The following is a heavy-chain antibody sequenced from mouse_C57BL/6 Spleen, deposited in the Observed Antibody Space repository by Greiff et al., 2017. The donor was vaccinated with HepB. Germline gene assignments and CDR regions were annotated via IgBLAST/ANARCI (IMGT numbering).Heavy chain of an antibody. J-gene: IGHJ4*01. D-gene: IGHD1-1*01. V-gene: IGHV5-6*01. CDR2: ISSGGSYT. CDR1: GFTFSSYG. CDR3: ARQTPYGSSYYYAMDY. Sequence: EVQGVESGGDLVKPGGSLKLSCAASGFTFSSYGMSWVRQTPDKRLEWVATISSGGSYTYYPDSVKGRFTISRDNAKNTLYLQMSSLKSEDTAMYYCARQTPYGSSYYYAMDYWGQGTSVTVSS.